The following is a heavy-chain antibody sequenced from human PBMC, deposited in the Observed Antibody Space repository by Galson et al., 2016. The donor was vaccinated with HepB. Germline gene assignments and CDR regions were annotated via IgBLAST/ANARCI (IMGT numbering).Heavy chain of an antibody. CDR1: GYSFTSNW. J-gene: IGHJ4*02. V-gene: IGHV5-51*01. D-gene: IGHD1-26*01. CDR2: FYPGDSDT. CDR3: AKGVGATTVYYFDF. Sequence: QSGAEVTKPGESLKISCKTSGYSFTSNWIGWVRQMPGKGLEWMAIFYPGDSDTRYNPSFQGQVTISADKSITTAYLQWTSLKASDTAMYYCAKGVGATTVYYFDFWGQGTLGTGS.